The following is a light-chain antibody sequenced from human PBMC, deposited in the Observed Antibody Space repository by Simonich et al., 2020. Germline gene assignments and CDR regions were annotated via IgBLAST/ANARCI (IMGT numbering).Light chain of an antibody. CDR3: QQYYSTPIT. CDR2: WAS. Sequence: DIVMNQSPDSLAVSLGERATINCKSSQSVLYSSNNKNYLAWYQQKTGQPPKLLIYWASTRESGVPDRFRGSGYGTDFTLTISSLQAEDVAVYYCQQYYSTPITFGQGTRLEIK. V-gene: IGKV4-1*01. CDR1: QSVLYSSNNKNY. J-gene: IGKJ5*01.